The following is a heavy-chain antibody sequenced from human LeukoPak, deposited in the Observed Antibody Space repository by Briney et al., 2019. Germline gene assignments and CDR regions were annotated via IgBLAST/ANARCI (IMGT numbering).Heavy chain of an antibody. CDR1: GGSISSSSYY. V-gene: IGHV4-39*07. D-gene: IGHD3-10*01. CDR2: IYYSGST. J-gene: IGHJ6*02. CDR3: AREKTPYGSGSYWYYYGMDV. Sequence: SETLSLTCTVSGGSISSSSYYWGWIRQPPGKGLEWIGIIYYSGSTNYNPSLKSRVTISVDTSKNQFSLKLSSVTAADTAVYYCAREKTPYGSGSYWYYYGMDVWGQGTTVTVSS.